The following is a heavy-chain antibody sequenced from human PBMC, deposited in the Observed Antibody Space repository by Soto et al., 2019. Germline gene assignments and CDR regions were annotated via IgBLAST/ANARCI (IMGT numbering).Heavy chain of an antibody. V-gene: IGHV3-30*18. CDR2: ISYDGSNK. Sequence: GGSLRLSCAASGFTFSSYGMHWVRQAPGKGLEWVAVISYDGSNKYYADSVKGRFTISRDNSKNTLYLQMNSLRAEDTAVYYCAKDGSLWFGELLRRYYFDYWGQGTLVTVSS. D-gene: IGHD3-10*01. CDR1: GFTFSSYG. J-gene: IGHJ4*02. CDR3: AKDGSLWFGELLRRYYFDY.